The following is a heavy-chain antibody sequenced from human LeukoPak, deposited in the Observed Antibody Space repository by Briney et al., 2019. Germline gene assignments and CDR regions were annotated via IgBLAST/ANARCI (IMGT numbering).Heavy chain of an antibody. CDR3: ASSTPGAFDI. CDR1: GGSISSSSYY. Sequence: ETLSLTCTVSGGSISSSSYYWGWIRQAPGKGLEWVSVIYSGGSTYYADSVKGRFTISRDNSKNTLYLQMNSLRAEDTAVYYCASSTPGAFDIWGQGTMVTVSS. CDR2: IYSGGST. V-gene: IGHV3-53*01. J-gene: IGHJ3*02.